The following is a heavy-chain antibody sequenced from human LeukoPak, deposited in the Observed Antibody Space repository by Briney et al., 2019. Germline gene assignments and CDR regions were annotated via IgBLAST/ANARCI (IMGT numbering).Heavy chain of an antibody. CDR3: ARVYYDFWTFDY. Sequence: GGSLRLSCAASGFTFSSYWMHWVRQAPGKGLVWVSRIESDGSSTNYADFVKGRFTISGDNAKNTLYLQMNNLRAEDTAVYYCARVYYDFWTFDYWGQGTLVTVSS. J-gene: IGHJ4*02. V-gene: IGHV3-74*01. D-gene: IGHD3-3*01. CDR1: GFTFSSYW. CDR2: IESDGSST.